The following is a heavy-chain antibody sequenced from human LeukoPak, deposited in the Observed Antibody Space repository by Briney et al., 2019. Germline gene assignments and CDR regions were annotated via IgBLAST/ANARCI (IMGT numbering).Heavy chain of an antibody. V-gene: IGHV4-4*07. J-gene: IGHJ5*02. CDR3: AGVLDGDGYDANWFDP. CDR1: GGSISSYY. CDR2: IYTSGST. D-gene: IGHD5-12*01. Sequence: SETLPLTCTVSGGSISSYYWSWIRQPAGKGLEWIGRIYTSGSTNYNPSLKSRVTMSVDTSKNQFSLKLSSVTAADTAVYYCAGVLDGDGYDANWFDPWGEGTLVTVSP.